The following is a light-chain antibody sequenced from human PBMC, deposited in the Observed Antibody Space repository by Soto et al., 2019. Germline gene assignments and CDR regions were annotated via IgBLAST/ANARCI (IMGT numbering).Light chain of an antibody. CDR2: EVN. J-gene: IGLJ1*01. V-gene: IGLV2-14*01. CDR1: NSDVGGYNY. Sequence: QASRTHPASLSGSPGQSITISCTGTNSDVGGYNYVSWYQQHPGKAPKLVIYEVNNRPSRVSDRFFGSKSGNTASLTISGLQTEDEADYYCSSYSSSGAQVFGAGTKVTV. CDR3: SSYSSSGAQV.